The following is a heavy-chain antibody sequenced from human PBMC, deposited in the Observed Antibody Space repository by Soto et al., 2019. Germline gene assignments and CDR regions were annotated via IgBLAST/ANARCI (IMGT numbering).Heavy chain of an antibody. J-gene: IGHJ6*02. CDR2: IYYSGST. V-gene: IGHV4-39*01. D-gene: IGHD2-8*01. CDR1: GGSISRSSYY. Sequence: PSETLSLTCTVSGGSISRSSYYWGWIRQPPGKGLEWIGSIYYSGSTYYNPSLKSRVTISVDTSKNQFSLKLSSVTAADTAVYYCERPGYCTNGVCYYGMDVGGQGTKVTVSS. CDR3: ERPGYCTNGVCYYGMDV.